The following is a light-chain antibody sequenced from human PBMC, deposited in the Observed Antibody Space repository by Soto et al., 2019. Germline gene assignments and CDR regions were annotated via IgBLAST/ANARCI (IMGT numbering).Light chain of an antibody. CDR3: QQANSFPIT. J-gene: IGKJ5*01. CDR1: QGITNR. CDR2: EAS. Sequence: DIQITQSPSSISASVGDRVTITCRASQGITNRLAWYQQKPGQAPTLLIYEASNLQSGVPSRISGSGSGTDFTLTISSLQPEDFANYYCQQANSFPITFGQGTRLEN. V-gene: IGKV1D-12*01.